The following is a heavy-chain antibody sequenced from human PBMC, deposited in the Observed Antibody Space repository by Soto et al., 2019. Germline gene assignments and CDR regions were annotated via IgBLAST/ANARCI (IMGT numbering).Heavy chain of an antibody. J-gene: IGHJ6*02. V-gene: IGHV3-23*01. Sequence: GGSLRLSCAASGFTFSSYAMSWVRQAPGKGLEWVSAISGSGGSTYYADSVKGRFTISRDNSKNTLYLQMNSLRAEDTAVYYCAKEGQYYDILTGYYWDGMDVWGQGTTVTVSS. D-gene: IGHD3-9*01. CDR1: GFTFSSYA. CDR3: AKEGQYYDILTGYYWDGMDV. CDR2: ISGSGGST.